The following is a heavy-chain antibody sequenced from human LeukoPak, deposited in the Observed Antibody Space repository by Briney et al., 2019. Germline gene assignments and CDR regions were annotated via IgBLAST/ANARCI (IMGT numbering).Heavy chain of an antibody. CDR1: GYTFTSYG. J-gene: IGHJ6*02. CDR2: ISAYNGNT. CDR3: ARNIAAADPYYYYGMDV. Sequence: ASVKVSCKASGYTFTSYGISWVRQAPGQGLEWMGWISAYNGNTNYAQKLQGRVTMTTDTSTSTAYMELRSLRSDDTAVYYCARNIAAADPYYYYGMDVWGQGTTVTVSS. V-gene: IGHV1-18*01. D-gene: IGHD6-13*01.